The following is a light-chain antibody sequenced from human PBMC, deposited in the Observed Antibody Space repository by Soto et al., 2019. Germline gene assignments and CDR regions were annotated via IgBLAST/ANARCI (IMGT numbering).Light chain of an antibody. J-gene: IGKJ1*01. CDR3: QQYFFTPWT. Sequence: DVLMSQVQDTRVELGGGRATINCRSSQSLLYSSNNKNYLTWYQHKPGQPPKLLIYWASTRESGVPDRFSGSGSGTDFTLTINSLQAEDVAVYSCQQYFFTPWTFGQGPKVE. CDR1: QSLLYSSNNKNY. CDR2: WAS. V-gene: IGKV4-1*01.